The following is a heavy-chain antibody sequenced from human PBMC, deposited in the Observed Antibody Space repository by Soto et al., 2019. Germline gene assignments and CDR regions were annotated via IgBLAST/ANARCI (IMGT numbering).Heavy chain of an antibody. D-gene: IGHD2-15*01. CDR1: GGSISSSSYY. V-gene: IGHV4-39*01. Sequence: SETLSLTCTVSGGSISSSSYYWGWIRQPPGKGLEWIGSIYYSGSTYYNPSLKSRVTISVDTSKNQFSLKLSSVTAADTAVYYCARLPYCSGGSCYLYYFDYWGQGTLVTVSS. J-gene: IGHJ4*02. CDR3: ARLPYCSGGSCYLYYFDY. CDR2: IYYSGST.